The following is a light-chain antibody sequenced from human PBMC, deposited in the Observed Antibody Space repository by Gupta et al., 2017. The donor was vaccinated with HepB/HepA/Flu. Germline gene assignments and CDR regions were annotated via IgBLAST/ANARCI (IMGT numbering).Light chain of an antibody. CDR2: VAS. CDR1: QNVRRN. V-gene: IGKV3-15*01. J-gene: IGKJ4*01. Sequence: EIVLTQSPGTLSLSPGERATLSCRASQNVRRNLAWYQQKPGQPTRLLMYVASTRASTVPARFSGTGSGTDFTLTISSLQSEDFGVYFCQQYNDWPLSFGGGTKVEIK. CDR3: QQYNDWPLS.